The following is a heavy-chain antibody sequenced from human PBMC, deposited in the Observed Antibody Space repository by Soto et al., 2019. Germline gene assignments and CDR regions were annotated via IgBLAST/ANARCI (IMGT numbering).Heavy chain of an antibody. V-gene: IGHV3-30*18. D-gene: IGHD6-19*01. Sequence: QVHLVESGGGVVQPGRSLRLSCAVSGFTFSSYAMHWVRRTPGKGLECVALISYDGINKYYADSVKGRFTVSRDNSKSTLYLQMNSLSAEDTAVYYCVKDGVSGWSDYFFDYWGQGTLVTVSS. CDR1: GFTFSSYA. J-gene: IGHJ4*02. CDR2: ISYDGINK. CDR3: VKDGVSGWSDYFFDY.